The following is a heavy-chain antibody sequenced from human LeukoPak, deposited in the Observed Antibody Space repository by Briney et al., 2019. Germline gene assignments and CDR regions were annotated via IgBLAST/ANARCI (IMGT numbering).Heavy chain of an antibody. CDR2: IKQDGSEE. CDR1: GFTITNYW. D-gene: IGHD5-18*01. CDR3: ARWAGVTDY. J-gene: IGHJ4*02. Sequence: GGSLRLSCAASGFTITNYWMSWVRQAPGKGPEWVANIKQDGSEEYYADSVKGRFTISRDNGKNSLNLQMNSLRVEDTAVYYCARWAGVTDYWGQGTLVTVSS. V-gene: IGHV3-7*01.